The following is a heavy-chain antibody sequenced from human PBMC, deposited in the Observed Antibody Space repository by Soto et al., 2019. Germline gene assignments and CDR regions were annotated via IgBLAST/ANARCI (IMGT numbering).Heavy chain of an antibody. Sequence: QVQLVESGGGVVQPGRSLRLSCAASGFTFSSYAMHWVRQAPGKGLEWVAVISYDGSNKYYADSVKGRFTISRDNSKNTLYLQMNSPRAEDTAVYYCARVPYYDFWSGYDFDYWGQGTLVTVSS. CDR1: GFTFSSYA. CDR2: ISYDGSNK. D-gene: IGHD3-3*01. J-gene: IGHJ4*02. CDR3: ARVPYYDFWSGYDFDY. V-gene: IGHV3-30-3*01.